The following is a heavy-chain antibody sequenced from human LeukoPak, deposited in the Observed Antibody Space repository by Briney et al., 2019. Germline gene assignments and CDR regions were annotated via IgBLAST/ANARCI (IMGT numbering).Heavy chain of an antibody. Sequence: GGSMRLSWSVSGFTFSSYAMHWVRQAPGKGLEYVSVIRSDGVDVNYTDSVNGRFTISRDNSKNTLYLQMSSLRPEDTAVYYCVKDLLQVTMKKLNHWGQGTLVTVSS. J-gene: IGHJ4*02. CDR3: VKDLLQVTMKKLNH. D-gene: IGHD4-11*01. CDR1: GFTFSSYA. V-gene: IGHV3-64D*06. CDR2: IRSDGVDV.